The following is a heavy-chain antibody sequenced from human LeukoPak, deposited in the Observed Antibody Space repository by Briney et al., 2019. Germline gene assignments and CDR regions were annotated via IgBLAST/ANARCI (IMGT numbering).Heavy chain of an antibody. CDR3: AKEGGTYNTGWYWFDP. CDR2: ISGSGGST. V-gene: IGHV3-23*01. Sequence: PGGSLRLSCAASGFTFSSYAMSWVRQAPGKGLEWVSAISGSGGSTYYADPVKGRFTISRDNSKNTMYLQMNSLRAEDTAVYYCAKEGGTYNTGWYWFDPWGRGTLVTVSS. D-gene: IGHD6-19*01. J-gene: IGHJ5*02. CDR1: GFTFSSYA.